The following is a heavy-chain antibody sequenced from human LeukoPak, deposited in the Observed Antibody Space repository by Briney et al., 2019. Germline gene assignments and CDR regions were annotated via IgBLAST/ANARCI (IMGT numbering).Heavy chain of an antibody. V-gene: IGHV3-23*01. CDR2: ISSTGGTT. Sequence: GGSLRLSCAASGFSFSSYGMSWVRQAPGKGLEWVSAISSTGGTTYYADSVKGRFTISKDTSKDTLYLQMNSLRPDDTAVYYCARAFTGYCRGGTCYSDNWGQGTLVTVSS. D-gene: IGHD2-15*01. CDR3: ARAFTGYCRGGTCYSDN. CDR1: GFSFSSYG. J-gene: IGHJ4*02.